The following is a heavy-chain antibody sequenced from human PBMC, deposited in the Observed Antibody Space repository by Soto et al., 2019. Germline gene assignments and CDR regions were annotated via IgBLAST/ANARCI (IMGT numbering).Heavy chain of an antibody. V-gene: IGHV3-48*02. J-gene: IGHJ5*02. Sequence: GGSLRLSCAASGFTFSSYSMNWVRQAPGKGLEWVSYISSSSSTIYYADSVKGRFTISRDNAKNSLYLQMNSLRDEDTAVYYCARDGTYCSGGSCYSIRWWFDPWGQGTLVTVSS. CDR2: ISSSSSTI. CDR1: GFTFSSYS. D-gene: IGHD2-15*01. CDR3: ARDGTYCSGGSCYSIRWWFDP.